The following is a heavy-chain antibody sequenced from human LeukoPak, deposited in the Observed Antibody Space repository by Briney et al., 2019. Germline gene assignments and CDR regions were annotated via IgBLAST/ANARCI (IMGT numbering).Heavy chain of an antibody. Sequence: PSETLSLTCTVSGGSISNYYWNWIRQPAGKGLEWIGRIYTSGSIDDNPSLKSRVTISVDTSKNQVSLKLQSVTAADTAVYYCARVDLYDFYFDYWGQGTLVTVSS. CDR2: IYTSGSI. D-gene: IGHD5/OR15-5a*01. CDR3: ARVDLYDFYFDY. J-gene: IGHJ4*02. CDR1: GGSISNYY. V-gene: IGHV4-4*07.